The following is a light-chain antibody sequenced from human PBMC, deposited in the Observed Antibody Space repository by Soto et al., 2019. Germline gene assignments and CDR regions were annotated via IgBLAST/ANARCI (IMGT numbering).Light chain of an antibody. J-gene: IGLJ1*01. Sequence: QAALTHPASVSGSPGQSITISCTGTSSDVGSYNLVSWYQQHPGKAPKLMIYEVSNRPSGVSNRFSGSKSGNTASLTISGLQAEDEADYYCSSYTSSSTYNYVFGTGTKVTAL. V-gene: IGLV2-14*02. CDR3: SSYTSSSTYNYV. CDR1: SSDVGSYNL. CDR2: EVS.